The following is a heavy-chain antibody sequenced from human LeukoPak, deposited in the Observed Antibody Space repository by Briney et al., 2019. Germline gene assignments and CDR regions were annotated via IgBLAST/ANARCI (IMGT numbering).Heavy chain of an antibody. CDR3: AKTAVAGTSVYFDY. J-gene: IGHJ4*02. D-gene: IGHD6-19*01. Sequence: GRSLRLSCAASGFTFSSYGMHWVRQAPGKGLEWVAVISYDGSNKYYADSVKGRFTISRDNSKNTLYLQMNSLRAEDTAVYYCAKTAVAGTSVYFDYWGQGTLVIVSS. CDR1: GFTFSSYG. V-gene: IGHV3-30*18. CDR2: ISYDGSNK.